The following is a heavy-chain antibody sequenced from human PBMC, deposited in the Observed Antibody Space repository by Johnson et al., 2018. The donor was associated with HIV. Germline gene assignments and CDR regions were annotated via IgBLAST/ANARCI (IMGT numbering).Heavy chain of an antibody. Sequence: QVQLVESGGGVVQPGRSLRLSCAASGFTFSSYAMHWVRQAPGKGLEWVAVISYDGSNKYYADSVKGRFTISRDNSKNTRYVQRSSLRAEDTAVYYCAKDAAAAALRAFDNWGQGTMVTVSS. V-gene: IGHV3-30-3*01. D-gene: IGHD6-13*01. CDR3: AKDAAAAALRAFDN. J-gene: IGHJ3*02. CDR2: ISYDGSNK. CDR1: GFTFSSYA.